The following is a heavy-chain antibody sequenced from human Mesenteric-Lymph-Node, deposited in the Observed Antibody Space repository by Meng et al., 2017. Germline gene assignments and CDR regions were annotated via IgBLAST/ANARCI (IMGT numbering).Heavy chain of an antibody. V-gene: IGHV4-61*08. CDR2: AGANQKLSVGA. CDR1: GGSVSSVDHQ. CDR3: ARDYWGSLDY. Sequence: QVQLQESGPGLVRPSETPRLIGTVSGGSVSSVDHQWGWIRQPPGKALEWIGFAGANQKLSVGANQNPSLKTRVTISSDTSKNQFSLKLTSVSAADTAVYYCARDYWGSLDYWGQGILVTVSS. D-gene: IGHD7-27*01. J-gene: IGHJ4*02.